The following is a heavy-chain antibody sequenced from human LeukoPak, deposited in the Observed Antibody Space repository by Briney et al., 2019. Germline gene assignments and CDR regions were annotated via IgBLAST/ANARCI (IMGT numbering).Heavy chain of an antibody. CDR3: AREHFGNTATGFHYYGMDV. D-gene: IGHD6-13*01. CDR2: INPNSGGT. V-gene: IGHV1-2*02. J-gene: IGHJ6*02. CDR1: GYTFTGYY. Sequence: GASVKVSCKASGYTFTGYYMHWVRQAPGQGLEWMGWINPNSGGTNYAQKFQGRVTMTRDTSISTAYMELSRLRSDDTAVYYCAREHFGNTATGFHYYGMDVWGQGTTVTVSS.